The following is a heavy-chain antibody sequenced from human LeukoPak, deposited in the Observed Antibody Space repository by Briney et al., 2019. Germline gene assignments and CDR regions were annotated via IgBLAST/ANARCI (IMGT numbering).Heavy chain of an antibody. CDR2: IIPILGIA. J-gene: IGHJ5*02. V-gene: IGHV1-69*04. CDR1: GGTFSSYA. CDR3: ARVREAGGDCNNWFDP. Sequence: AASVKVSCKASGGTFSSYAISWVRQAPGQGLEWMGRIIPILGIANYAQKFQGRVTITADKSTSTAYMELSSLRSEDTAVYYCARVREAGGDCNNWFDPWGQGTLVTVSS. D-gene: IGHD2-21*02.